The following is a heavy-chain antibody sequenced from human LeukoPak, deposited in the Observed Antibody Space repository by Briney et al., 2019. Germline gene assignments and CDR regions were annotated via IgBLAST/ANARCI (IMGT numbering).Heavy chain of an antibody. Sequence: PSETLSLTCTVSGGSINSSTSYWGRIRQPPGKRLEWIGSIYYSGSTYYNPSLKSRVTISVDTSKNQFSLKLSSVTAADTAVYYCARLFGSGSYDFDYWGQGTLVTVSS. CDR3: ARLFGSGSYDFDY. V-gene: IGHV4-39*01. D-gene: IGHD1-26*01. CDR2: IYYSGST. CDR1: GGSINSSTSY. J-gene: IGHJ4*02.